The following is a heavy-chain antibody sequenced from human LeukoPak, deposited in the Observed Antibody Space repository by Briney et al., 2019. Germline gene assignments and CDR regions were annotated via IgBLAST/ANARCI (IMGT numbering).Heavy chain of an antibody. CDR1: GFTFGDYA. CDR2: ISWNSDSI. Sequence: PGRSLRLSCAASGFTFGDYAMHWVRHAPGKGLEWVSGISWNSDSIVYADSVKGRFTISRDNAKNSLYLQMNTLRVEDTAVYYCTRDLMDYDVSTGLHHYYMDVWGQGTTVTVSS. V-gene: IGHV3-9*01. D-gene: IGHD3-9*01. CDR3: TRDLMDYDVSTGLHHYYMDV. J-gene: IGHJ6*02.